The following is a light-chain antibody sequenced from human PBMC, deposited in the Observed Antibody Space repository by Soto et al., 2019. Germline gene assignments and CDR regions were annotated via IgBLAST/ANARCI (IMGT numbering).Light chain of an antibody. V-gene: IGKV1-5*01. CDR1: QSISSW. Sequence: DIQMTQSPSTLSASVGDRVTITCRASQSISSWLAWYQQKPGKAPKLLIYAASSLQSGVPSRFSGSGSGTEFTLTISSLQPDDFATYYCQQFNTSPWTFGQGTKVDIK. CDR2: AAS. J-gene: IGKJ1*01. CDR3: QQFNTSPWT.